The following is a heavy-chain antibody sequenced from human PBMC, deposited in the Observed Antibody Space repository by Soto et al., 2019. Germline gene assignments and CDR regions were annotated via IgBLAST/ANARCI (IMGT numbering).Heavy chain of an antibody. CDR2: LYWNDDN. CDR3: VHTSGWQHTT. Sequence: QITVKESGPTLVKPTQTLTLSCTSSGFSLSTSEVGVAWIRQPPGKALEWLALLYWNDDNRYSPSLKNRLTITKDTSKNQVILTMINMDPVDTATYYCVHTSGWQHTTWGQGTLVTVSS. V-gene: IGHV2-5*01. D-gene: IGHD1-1*01. CDR1: GFSLSTSEVG. J-gene: IGHJ5*02.